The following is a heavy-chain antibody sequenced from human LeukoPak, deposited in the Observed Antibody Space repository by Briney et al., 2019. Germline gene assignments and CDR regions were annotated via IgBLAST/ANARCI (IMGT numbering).Heavy chain of an antibody. CDR3: ARGGVTMVPRVMQAPSEH. V-gene: IGHV4-34*01. CDR1: AGSFCGYY. J-gene: IGHJ4*02. D-gene: IGHD3-10*01. CDR2: INHSGST. Sequence: PSETLSLTSAVYAGSFCGYYWSWIRQPPGKGLEWTGEINHSGSTNYNPSLKSRVTISVDTSKKQFSLKLSSLAAADKAVYYCARGGVTMVPRVMQAPSEHWGRRTLVTVSS.